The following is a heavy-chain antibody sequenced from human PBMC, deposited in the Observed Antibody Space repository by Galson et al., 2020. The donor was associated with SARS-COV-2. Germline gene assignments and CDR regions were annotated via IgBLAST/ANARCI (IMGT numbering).Heavy chain of an antibody. Sequence: SETLSLTCTVSGGSISSYYWSWIRQPPGKGLEWIGYIYYSGSTNYNPSLKSRVTISVDTSKNQFSLKLSSVTAADTAVYYCARASGYYDFWSGYPPNWFDPWGQGTLVTVSS. V-gene: IGHV4-59*01. J-gene: IGHJ5*02. D-gene: IGHD3-3*01. CDR2: IYYSGST. CDR3: ARASGYYDFWSGYPPNWFDP. CDR1: GGSISSYY.